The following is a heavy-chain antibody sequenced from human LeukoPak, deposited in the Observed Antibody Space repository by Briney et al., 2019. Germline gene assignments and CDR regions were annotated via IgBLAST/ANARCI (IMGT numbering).Heavy chain of an antibody. Sequence: GASVKVSCKASGYTFTSYYMHWVRQAPGQGLEWMGIINPSGGSTSYAKKFQGRVTMTRYTSTSTVYMELTSVRSEDTAVYYCARTMVRGVTPDYWGPGTLVTVSS. J-gene: IGHJ4*02. CDR1: GYTFTSYY. CDR2: INPSGGST. D-gene: IGHD3-10*01. CDR3: ARTMVRGVTPDY. V-gene: IGHV1-46*01.